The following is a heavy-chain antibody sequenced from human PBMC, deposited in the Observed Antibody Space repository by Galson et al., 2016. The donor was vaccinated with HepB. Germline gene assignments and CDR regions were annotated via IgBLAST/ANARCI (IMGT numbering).Heavy chain of an antibody. CDR2: ISSSSSI. CDR1: GFIFGNYA. CDR3: ATQYCSGGSCYSAAPGYWYFDL. V-gene: IGHV3-48*02. J-gene: IGHJ2*01. D-gene: IGHD2-15*01. Sequence: LRLSCAASGFIFGNYAMTWVRQAPGKGLEWVSYISSSSSIYYADSVKGRFTIPRDNAKNSLYLQMNSLRDEDTAVYYCATQYCSGGSCYSAAPGYWYFDLWGRGTLVTVSS.